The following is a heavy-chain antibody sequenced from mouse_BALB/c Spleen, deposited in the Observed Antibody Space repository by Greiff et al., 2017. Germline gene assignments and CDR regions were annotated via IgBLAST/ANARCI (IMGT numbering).Heavy chain of an antibody. D-gene: IGHD1-1*01. J-gene: IGHJ2*01. CDR1: GYSFTSYW. Sequence: VQLQQSGTVLARPGASVKMSCKASGYSFTSYWMHWVKQRPGQGLEWIGAIYPGNSDTSYNQKFKGKAKLTAVTSASTAYMELSSLTNEDSAVYYCTREQGVYCEDYWGQGTTLTVSS. CDR2: IYPGNSDT. V-gene: IGHV1-5*01. CDR3: TREQGVYCEDY.